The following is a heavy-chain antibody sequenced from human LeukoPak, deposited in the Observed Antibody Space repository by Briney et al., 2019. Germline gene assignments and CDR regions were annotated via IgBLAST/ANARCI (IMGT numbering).Heavy chain of an antibody. CDR2: INPNSGGT. J-gene: IGHJ5*02. CDR1: GYSFTDYY. CDR3: ARADRLDGGPYLIGP. V-gene: IGHV1-2*02. Sequence: ASVKVSCKTSGYSFTDYYMHWVRQAPGQGLEWMGWINPNSGGTSSAQKFQGRVTMTRDTSITTVYMEVSWLTTDDTAIYYCARADRLDGGPYLIGPWGQGTLVTVSS. D-gene: IGHD2-21*01.